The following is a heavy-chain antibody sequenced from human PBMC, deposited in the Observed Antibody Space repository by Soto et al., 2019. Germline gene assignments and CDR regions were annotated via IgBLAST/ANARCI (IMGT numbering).Heavy chain of an antibody. CDR1: GYTFTSYG. D-gene: IGHD3-22*01. CDR3: ARSSGYYYAGEGFDY. Sequence: QVPLVQSGAEVKKPGASVKVSCQASGYTFTSYGISWVRQAPGQGLEWMGWISAYNGNTNYAQKLQGRVTMTTDTSTSTAYMELRSLRSDDTAVYYCARSSGYYYAGEGFDYWGQGTLVTVSS. CDR2: ISAYNGNT. J-gene: IGHJ4*02. V-gene: IGHV1-18*01.